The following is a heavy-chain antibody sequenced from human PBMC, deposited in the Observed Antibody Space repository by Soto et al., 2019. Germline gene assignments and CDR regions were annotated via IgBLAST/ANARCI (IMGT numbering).Heavy chain of an antibody. Sequence: SETLSLTCTVSGGSISTYYWRWIRKPPGKGLEWIGYIYYSGSTYYNSSLKSRVTISVDTSKNQFSLKLSSVTAADTAVYYCARVWGYCGGDCYAYGMDVWGQGTTVTVSS. V-gene: IGHV4-59*08. J-gene: IGHJ6*02. CDR3: ARVWGYCGGDCYAYGMDV. CDR1: GGSISTYY. CDR2: IYYSGST. D-gene: IGHD2-21*02.